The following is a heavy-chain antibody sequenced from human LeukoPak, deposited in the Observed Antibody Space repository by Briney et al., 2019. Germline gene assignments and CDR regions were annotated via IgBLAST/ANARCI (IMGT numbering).Heavy chain of an antibody. D-gene: IGHD2-2*02. CDR2: ISGSSSTI. J-gene: IGHJ4*02. Sequence: PGGSLRLSCAASGFRFTDYSMSWVRQAPGKGLEWVSYISGSSSTIYYADSVKGRFTISRDNAKDSLYLQMNSLGAEDTAVYYCSRLYCSSTKCYNLDYWGQGTLVTVSS. V-gene: IGHV3-48*04. CDR1: GFRFTDYS. CDR3: SRLYCSSTKCYNLDY.